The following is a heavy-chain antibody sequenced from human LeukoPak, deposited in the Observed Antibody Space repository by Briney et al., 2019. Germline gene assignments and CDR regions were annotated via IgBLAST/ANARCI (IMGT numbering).Heavy chain of an antibody. CDR1: RFTFSSYA. V-gene: IGHV3-23*01. CDR2: ISGSGGSA. Sequence: GGSLRLSCAASRFTFSSYAMSWVRQAPGKGLEWVSAISGSGGSAYYADSVKGRFTTSRDNSKNTLYLQMNSLRAEDTAVYYCAKGGSSGYYYLYAFDIWGQGTMVTVSS. J-gene: IGHJ3*02. D-gene: IGHD3-22*01. CDR3: AKGGSSGYYYLYAFDI.